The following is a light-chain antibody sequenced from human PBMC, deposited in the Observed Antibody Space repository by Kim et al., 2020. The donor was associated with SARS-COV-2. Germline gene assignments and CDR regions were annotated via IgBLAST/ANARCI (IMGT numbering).Light chain of an antibody. CDR1: GSAIGGYKR. V-gene: IGLV2-14*04. J-gene: IGLJ3*02. CDR2: DVS. CDR3: SSYTSSITVV. Sequence: GRSVTSSCTETGSAIGGYKRVSWYKQHPGKAPKLVVYDVSNRPAGVSNRFSGSKSGNTASLTISGLQAEDEADYYCSSYTSSITVVFGGGTQLTVL.